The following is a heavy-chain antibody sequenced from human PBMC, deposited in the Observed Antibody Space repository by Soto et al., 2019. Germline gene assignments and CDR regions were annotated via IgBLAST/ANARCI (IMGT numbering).Heavy chain of an antibody. D-gene: IGHD3-10*01. J-gene: IGHJ6*02. CDR3: AREGVSQYYYHGMDV. V-gene: IGHV3-53*01. Sequence: GGSLRLSCAVPGFTVSYNYMSWVRQAPGKGLEWVSVIYSGGSTYYADSVKGRCTISRDKSKNTVYLQMNSVRAEDTAVYYCAREGVSQYYYHGMDVWGQGTTVTVSS. CDR1: GFTVSYNY. CDR2: IYSGGST.